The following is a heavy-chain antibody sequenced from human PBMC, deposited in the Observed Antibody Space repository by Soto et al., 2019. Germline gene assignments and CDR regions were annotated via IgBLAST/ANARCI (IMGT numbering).Heavy chain of an antibody. CDR3: SRETFY. CDR2: ISSDGIST. J-gene: IGHJ4*02. CDR1: GFTFSRYW. Sequence: GGSLSLSCAASGFTFSRYWMHWVRQAPGKGLVWVSRISSDGISTIYADSVKGRFTISRDNAKNTLYLQMNSLRAEDTDVYYCSRETFYWGQGTLVTVSS. V-gene: IGHV3-74*01.